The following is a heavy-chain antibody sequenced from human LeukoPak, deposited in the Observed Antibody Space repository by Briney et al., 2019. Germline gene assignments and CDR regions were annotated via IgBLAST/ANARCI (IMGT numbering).Heavy chain of an antibody. CDR2: IYYSGST. J-gene: IGHJ3*02. CDR3: ARVDSSVDAFDI. D-gene: IGHD3-22*01. V-gene: IGHV4-61*08. CDR1: GGSISSGGYY. Sequence: SQTLSLTCTVSGGSISSGGYYWSWIRQPPGKGLEWIGYIYYSGSTNYNPSLKSRVTISVDTSKNQLSLKLSSVTAADTAVYYCARVDSSVDAFDIWGQGTMVTVSS.